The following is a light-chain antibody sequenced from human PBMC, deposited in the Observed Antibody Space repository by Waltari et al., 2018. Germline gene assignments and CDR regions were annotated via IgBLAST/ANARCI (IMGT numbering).Light chain of an antibody. J-gene: IGKJ2*01. CDR1: QSVAGN. V-gene: IGKV3-15*01. Sequence: ETVMTQSPATLSVSPGERVTLSCRASQSVAGNLAWYQQKPGQAPRLLIYGASTRATGIPARFSGSGSGTEFTLTISSLQSEDFAVYYCQQYNNWPRTFGQGTKLGI. CDR2: GAS. CDR3: QQYNNWPRT.